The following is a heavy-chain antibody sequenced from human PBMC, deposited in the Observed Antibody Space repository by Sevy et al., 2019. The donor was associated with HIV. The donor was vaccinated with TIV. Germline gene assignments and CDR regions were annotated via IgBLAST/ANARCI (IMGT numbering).Heavy chain of an antibody. CDR2: IYHSGST. CDR3: ARAYYYDSSFFAY. CDR1: DYSINSGYS. V-gene: IGHV4-38-2*01. Sequence: SETLSLTCAVSDYSINSGYSWGWIRQPPGKGLEWLGTIYHSGSTYYNPSLKSRVTISVDTSKNEFSLKLSSVTAADTAVYYCARAYYYDSSFFAYWGQGTLVTVSS. J-gene: IGHJ4*02. D-gene: IGHD3-22*01.